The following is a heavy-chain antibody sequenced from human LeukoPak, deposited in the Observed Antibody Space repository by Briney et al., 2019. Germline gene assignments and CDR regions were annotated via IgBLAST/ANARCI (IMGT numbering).Heavy chain of an antibody. CDR3: AHISPLPYYYDSSGYSRYYFYY. Sequence: RASENVHWKVSGHTLTELSMHWARQARGIGLAEMVGFDQQDDETMYAQKSQGRLPMTEDLPKDTADLELSSLRSEDPAVYYCAHISPLPYYYDSSGYSRYYFYYWGHGTLVTVSS. D-gene: IGHD3-22*01. J-gene: IGHJ4*01. CDR2: FDQQDDET. V-gene: IGHV1-24*01. CDR1: GHTLTELS.